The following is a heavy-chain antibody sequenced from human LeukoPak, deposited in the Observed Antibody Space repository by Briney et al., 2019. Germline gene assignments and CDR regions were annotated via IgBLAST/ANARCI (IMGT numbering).Heavy chain of an antibody. Sequence: SETLSLTCAVYGGSFSGYYWSWIRQPPGKGLEWIGEINHSGSTNYNPSLKSRVTISVDTSKNQFSLKLSSVTAADTAVYYCARGVSPRVGSGYYYYYYYMDVWGKGTTVTVSS. CDR2: INHSGST. D-gene: IGHD3-3*01. CDR3: ARGVSPRVGSGYYYYYYYMDV. CDR1: GGSFSGYY. V-gene: IGHV4-34*01. J-gene: IGHJ6*03.